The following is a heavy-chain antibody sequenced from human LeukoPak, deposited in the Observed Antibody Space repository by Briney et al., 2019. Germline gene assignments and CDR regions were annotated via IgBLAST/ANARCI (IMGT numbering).Heavy chain of an antibody. V-gene: IGHV4-59*01. J-gene: IGHJ4*02. Sequence: SETLSLTCTVSGGSISSYYWHYIRQPPGKGLEWIGYIYYTGSTTYNPSLKSRVTISVDTSKNQFSLKLSSVTAADTAIYFCVRAVVPTAIRRITGPSYYFDYWGQGTLVTVSS. CDR1: GGSISSYY. CDR2: IYYTGST. CDR3: VRAVVPTAIRRITGPSYYFDY. D-gene: IGHD2-2*01.